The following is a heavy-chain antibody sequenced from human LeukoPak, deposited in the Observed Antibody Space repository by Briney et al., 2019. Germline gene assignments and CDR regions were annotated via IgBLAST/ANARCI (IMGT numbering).Heavy chain of an antibody. CDR1: GSSFTSYW. V-gene: IGHV5-51*01. CDR3: VWSTSFPRGFDY. Sequence: PGASLKISSKGSGSSFTSYWIGWVRPMPGKGLEWMGIIYPGDSDTRYSPSFQGQVTISADKSIRNAYLQWSSLKASDTAMYYCVWSTSFPRGFDYWGQGTLVTVSS. D-gene: IGHD2-2*01. J-gene: IGHJ4*02. CDR2: IYPGDSDT.